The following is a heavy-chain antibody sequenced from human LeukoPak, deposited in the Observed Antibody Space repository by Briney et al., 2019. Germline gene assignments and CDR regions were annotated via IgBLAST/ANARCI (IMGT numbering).Heavy chain of an antibody. Sequence: SETLSLTCIVSGGSISNYYWTWIRQPPGKGLEWIGYIYYSGSTNYNPSLKSRVTISVDTSKNQFSLKLRSVTAADTAVYYCARENYFDYWGQGTVVTVSS. CDR3: ARENYFDY. CDR1: GGSISNYY. V-gene: IGHV4-59*01. CDR2: IYYSGST. J-gene: IGHJ4*02.